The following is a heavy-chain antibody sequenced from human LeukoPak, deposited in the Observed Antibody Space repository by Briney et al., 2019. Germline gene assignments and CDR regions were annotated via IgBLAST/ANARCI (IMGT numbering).Heavy chain of an antibody. CDR1: GFTFDDYG. J-gene: IGHJ4*02. Sequence: GGSLRLSCAASGFTFDDYGMSWARQVARQGLEWVSGIDWNGASTGYADSVKGRFTISRDNAKKSLYLQMNSLRAEDTALYYCARGSTMVSDYWGQGTLVTVSS. D-gene: IGHD3-10*01. V-gene: IGHV3-20*04. CDR3: ARGSTMVSDY. CDR2: IDWNGAST.